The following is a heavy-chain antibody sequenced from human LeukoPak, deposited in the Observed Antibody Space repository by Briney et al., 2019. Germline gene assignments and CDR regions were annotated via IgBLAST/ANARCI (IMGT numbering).Heavy chain of an antibody. CDR3: ARGSSRYLEY. CDR1: GFTFGDHA. Sequence: PGGSLRLSCAASGFTFGDHAMHWVRQAPGKGLEWVSGISWNSGSRGYADSVKGRLTISRDNAKNTLYLEMNSLSAEDTAVYYCARGSSRYLEYWGQGTLVTVSS. V-gene: IGHV3-9*01. J-gene: IGHJ4*02. D-gene: IGHD3-22*01. CDR2: ISWNSGSR.